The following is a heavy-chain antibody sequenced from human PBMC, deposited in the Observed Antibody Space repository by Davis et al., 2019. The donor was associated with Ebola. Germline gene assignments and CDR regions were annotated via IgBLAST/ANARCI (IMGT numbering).Heavy chain of an antibody. CDR1: GFTFSSYS. Sequence: PGGSLRLSCAASGFTFSSYSMNWVRQAPGKGLEWVSSISSSSSYIYYADSVKGRFTISRDNAKNSLYLQMNSLRAKDTAVYYCARGLRGYPAFDIWGQGTMVTVSS. V-gene: IGHV3-21*01. CDR2: ISSSSSYI. CDR3: ARGLRGYPAFDI. D-gene: IGHD5-12*01. J-gene: IGHJ3*02.